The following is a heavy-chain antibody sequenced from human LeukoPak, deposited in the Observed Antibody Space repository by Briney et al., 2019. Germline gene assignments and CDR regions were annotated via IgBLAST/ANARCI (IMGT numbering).Heavy chain of an antibody. CDR2: IIPILGIA. V-gene: IGHV1-69*02. CDR3: AKVGVPAAIAY. J-gene: IGHJ4*02. Sequence: SVKVSCKASGGTFSSYTISWVRQAPGQGLEWMGRIIPILGIANYAQKFQGRVTITADKSTSTDYMELRTLRSENTAGYYGAKVGVPAAIAYWGQGAMVTVCS. D-gene: IGHD2-2*02. CDR1: GGTFSSYT.